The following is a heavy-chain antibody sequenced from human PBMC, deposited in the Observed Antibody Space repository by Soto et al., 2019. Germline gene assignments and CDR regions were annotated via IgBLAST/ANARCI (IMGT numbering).Heavy chain of an antibody. Sequence: GGSLRLSCAASGFTVSSNYMSWVRQAPGKGLEWVSVIYSGGSTYYADSVKGRFTISRHNSKNTLYLQMNSLRAEDTAVYYCARERMVYATDYYYYMDVWGKGTTVTVSS. D-gene: IGHD2-8*01. CDR2: IYSGGST. V-gene: IGHV3-53*04. J-gene: IGHJ6*03. CDR3: ARERMVYATDYYYYMDV. CDR1: GFTVSSNY.